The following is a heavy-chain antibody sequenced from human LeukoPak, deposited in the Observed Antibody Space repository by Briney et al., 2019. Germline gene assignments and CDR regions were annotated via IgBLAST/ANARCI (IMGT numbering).Heavy chain of an antibody. CDR1: GFTFSSYG. CDR2: VSSGGNS. CDR3: ARGPEFPNYFFDY. J-gene: IGHJ4*02. V-gene: IGHV3-21*04. Sequence: GGSLRLSCTASGFTFSSYGMSWVRQAPWKGLDWVSAVSSGGNSNYADSVRGRFTISRDNAKNSLYLQMISLRAEDTAVYYCARGPEFPNYFFDYWGQGALVTVSS. D-gene: IGHD1-7*01.